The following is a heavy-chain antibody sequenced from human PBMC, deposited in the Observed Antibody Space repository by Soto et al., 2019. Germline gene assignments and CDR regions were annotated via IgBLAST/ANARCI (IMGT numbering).Heavy chain of an antibody. CDR2: IYYSGST. CDR3: ARFMPTMIVVVISHWFDP. J-gene: IGHJ5*02. CDR1: GGSISSGGYS. D-gene: IGHD3-22*01. Sequence: PSETLSLTCAVSGGSISSGGYSWSWIRQPPGKGLEWIGYIYYSGSTYYNPSLKSRVTISVDTSKNQFSLKLSSVTAADTAVYYCARFMPTMIVVVISHWFDP. V-gene: IGHV4-31*11.